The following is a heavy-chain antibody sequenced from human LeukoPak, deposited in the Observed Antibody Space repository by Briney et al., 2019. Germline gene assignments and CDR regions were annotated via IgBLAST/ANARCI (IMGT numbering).Heavy chain of an antibody. CDR3: ARGGLQTPIQYSNYELGYGMDV. V-gene: IGHV4-39*07. D-gene: IGHD4-11*01. Sequence: KSSETLSLTCTVSGGSISSSSYYWGWIRQPPGKGLEWIGSIYYSGSTYYNPSLKSRVTISVDKSKNQFSLKLSSVTAADTAVYYCARGGLQTPIQYSNYELGYGMDVWGQGTTVTVSS. CDR2: IYYSGST. CDR1: GGSISSSSYY. J-gene: IGHJ6*02.